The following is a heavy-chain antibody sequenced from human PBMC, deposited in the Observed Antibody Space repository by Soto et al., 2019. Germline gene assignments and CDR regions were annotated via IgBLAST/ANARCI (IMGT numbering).Heavy chain of an antibody. CDR1: GFTFSSYS. Sequence: GGSLRLSCAASGFTFSSYSMNWVRQAPGKGLEWVSSISSSSSYIYYADSVKGRFTISRDNAKNSLYLQMNSLRAEDTAVYYWARSAFGAVAGNLDYWGQGTLVTVSS. D-gene: IGHD6-19*01. V-gene: IGHV3-21*01. CDR3: ARSAFGAVAGNLDY. J-gene: IGHJ4*02. CDR2: ISSSSSYI.